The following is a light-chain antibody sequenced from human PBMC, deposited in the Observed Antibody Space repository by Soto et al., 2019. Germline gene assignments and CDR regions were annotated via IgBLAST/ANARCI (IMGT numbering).Light chain of an antibody. CDR3: QHYDGSPLT. CDR2: GAS. CDR1: QSVSIVQ. V-gene: IGKV3-20*01. Sequence: EVVLTQSPGTLSLSPGERGTLSCRGSQSVSIVQLVWYQQKPGQAPRLLIYGASTRATGIPDRFSGSGSGTDFTLTISRVEPEDFAVYYCQHYDGSPLTFGGGTKVELK. J-gene: IGKJ4*01.